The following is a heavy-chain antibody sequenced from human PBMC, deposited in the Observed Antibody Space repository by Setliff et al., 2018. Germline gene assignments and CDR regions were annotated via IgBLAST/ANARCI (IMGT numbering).Heavy chain of an antibody. CDR1: GGFSSRHY. D-gene: IGHD1-26*01. J-gene: IGHJ6*03. Sequence: SETLSLTCTVSGGFSSRHYWSWIRQSPEKGLEWIGYIRDSGSASYNPSLRSRVTISVDTSKNQFSLKVSSVTAADTAVYYCARVAGAKVNYMDVWGKGTTVTVSS. CDR2: IRDSGSA. V-gene: IGHV4-59*11. CDR3: ARVAGAKVNYMDV.